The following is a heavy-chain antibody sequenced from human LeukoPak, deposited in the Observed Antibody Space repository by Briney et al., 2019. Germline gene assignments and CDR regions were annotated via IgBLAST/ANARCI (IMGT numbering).Heavy chain of an antibody. CDR2: IYYSGST. D-gene: IGHD3-22*01. J-gene: IGHJ5*02. Sequence: SETLSLTCTVSGGSISSSSYYWGWIRQPPGKGLEWIGSIYYSGSTYYNPSLKSRVTISVDTSKNQFSLKLSSVTAADTAVYYCERLRRGGGYYDSSGYYNWFDPWGQGTLVTVSS. V-gene: IGHV4-39*01. CDR1: GGSISSSSYY. CDR3: ERLRRGGGYYDSSGYYNWFDP.